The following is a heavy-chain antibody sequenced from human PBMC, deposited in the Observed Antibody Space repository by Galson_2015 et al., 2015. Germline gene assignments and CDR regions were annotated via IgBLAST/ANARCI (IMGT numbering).Heavy chain of an antibody. Sequence: SLRLSCAASGFTLGNYYMSWIRQAPGKGLERVANIKQDGSEKHYVDSVKGRFTISRDNAKNSLYLQMNSLRAEDTAVYYCARDRGWSGYSTYYFDYWGQGTLVTVSS. D-gene: IGHD3-3*01. J-gene: IGHJ4*02. CDR1: GFTLGNYY. V-gene: IGHV3-7*04. CDR2: IKQDGSEK. CDR3: ARDRGWSGYSTYYFDY.